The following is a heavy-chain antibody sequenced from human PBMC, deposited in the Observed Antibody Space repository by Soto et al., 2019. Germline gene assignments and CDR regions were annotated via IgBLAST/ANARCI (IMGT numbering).Heavy chain of an antibody. J-gene: IGHJ4*02. CDR2: INHSGST. D-gene: IGHD3-10*01. Sequence: SGTLSLTCAVYGVSFCGYYWTWIRQPPGTGLELIGEINHSGSTNYNPSLKSRVTISVDTSKNQFSLKLTSVTAADTAVYYCARDKITCLFDYWGQGTLVT. V-gene: IGHV4-34*01. CDR3: ARDKITCLFDY. CDR1: GVSFCGYY.